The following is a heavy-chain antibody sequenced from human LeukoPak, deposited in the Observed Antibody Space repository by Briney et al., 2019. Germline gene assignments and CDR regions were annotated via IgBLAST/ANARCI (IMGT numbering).Heavy chain of an antibody. CDR2: IGSSSFTI. Sequence: GGSLRLSCTASGFTLIIYAVNWVRQAPGKGLEWVSYIGSSSFTIYYADSVKGRFTISRDNAKNSLYLQMNSLRADDTAVYYCARGYGDYPTYFYYMDVWGKGITVTVSS. D-gene: IGHD4-17*01. V-gene: IGHV3-48*01. J-gene: IGHJ6*03. CDR1: GFTLIIYA. CDR3: ARGYGDYPTYFYYMDV.